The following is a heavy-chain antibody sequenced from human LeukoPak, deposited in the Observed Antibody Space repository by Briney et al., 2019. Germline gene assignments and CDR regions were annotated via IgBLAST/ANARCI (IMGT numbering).Heavy chain of an antibody. Sequence: SETLSLTCTVSGGSVSNYYWSWIRQSPGKGLEWIGYIYYTETSYNPSLKSRVTISADTSKNQFSLKLYSVTAADTAVYYCARHTVSPYNWFDPWGQGTLVTVSS. D-gene: IGHD4-17*01. CDR2: IYYTET. J-gene: IGHJ5*02. V-gene: IGHV4-59*02. CDR1: GGSVSNYY. CDR3: ARHTVSPYNWFDP.